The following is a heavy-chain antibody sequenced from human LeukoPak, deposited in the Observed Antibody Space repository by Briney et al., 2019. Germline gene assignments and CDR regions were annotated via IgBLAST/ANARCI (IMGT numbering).Heavy chain of an antibody. CDR2: IYYSGST. D-gene: IGHD4-17*01. CDR3: ARDRGMATVTHP. Sequence: PSETLSLTCTVSGGSISSSSYYWGWIRQPPGKGLEWIGSIYYSGSTYYNPSLKSRVTISVDTSKNQFSLKLSSVTAADTAVYYCARDRGMATVTHPWGQGTLVTVSS. J-gene: IGHJ5*02. CDR1: GGSISSSSYY. V-gene: IGHV4-39*07.